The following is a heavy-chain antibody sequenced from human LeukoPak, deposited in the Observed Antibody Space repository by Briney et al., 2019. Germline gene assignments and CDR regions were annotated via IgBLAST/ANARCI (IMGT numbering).Heavy chain of an antibody. CDR1: GFTFSSYA. Sequence: GGSLRLSCAASGFTFSSYAMHWVRQAPGKGLEGVAVISYDGSNKYYADSVKGRFTISRDNSKNTLYLQMNSLRAEDTAVYYCAKGRWALFDCWGQGTLVIVSS. CDR3: AKGRWALFDC. J-gene: IGHJ4*02. D-gene: IGHD3-10*01. CDR2: ISYDGSNK. V-gene: IGHV3-30-3*01.